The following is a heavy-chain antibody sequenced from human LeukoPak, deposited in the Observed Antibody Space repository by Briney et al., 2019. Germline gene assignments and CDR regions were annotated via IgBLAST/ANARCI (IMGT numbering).Heavy chain of an antibody. J-gene: IGHJ4*02. CDR1: GYTFTSYG. CDR3: ARDWEMNTVTYFDY. D-gene: IGHD4-17*01. Sequence: ASVKVSCKASGYTFTSYGISWVRQAPGQGLEWMGWISAYNGNTIYPRKFQGRVTLTIDTSTSTAYMELRSLRSDDTAVYYCARDWEMNTVTYFDYWGQGALVTVFS. CDR2: ISAYNGNT. V-gene: IGHV1-18*01.